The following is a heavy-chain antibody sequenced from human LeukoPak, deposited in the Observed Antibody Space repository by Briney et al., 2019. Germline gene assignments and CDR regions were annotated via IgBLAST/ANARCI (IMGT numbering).Heavy chain of an antibody. V-gene: IGHV4-4*07. CDR3: ARGIAVAPNWFDP. J-gene: IGHJ5*02. D-gene: IGHD6-19*01. CDR2: IYTSGST. CDR1: GGSISSYY. Sequence: SETLSLTCTVSGGSISSYYWSWIRQPAGKGLEWIGRIYTSGSTNYNPSPKSRVTISVDKSKNQFSLKLGSVTAADTAVYYCARGIAVAPNWFDPWGQGTLVTVSS.